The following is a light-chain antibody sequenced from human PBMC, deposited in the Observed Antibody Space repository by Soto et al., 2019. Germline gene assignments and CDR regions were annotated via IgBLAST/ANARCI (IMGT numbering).Light chain of an antibody. Sequence: DIQMTHSPSSLSASVGDIVTITCQASQDINKNLIWYQQKPGIAPKLLIYDASDLETGVPSRFSGSGSGTGFTFTISSLQPEDFATYYCQQYESLPLTFGHGTRLEIK. CDR3: QQYESLPLT. CDR1: QDINKN. CDR2: DAS. J-gene: IGKJ5*01. V-gene: IGKV1-33*01.